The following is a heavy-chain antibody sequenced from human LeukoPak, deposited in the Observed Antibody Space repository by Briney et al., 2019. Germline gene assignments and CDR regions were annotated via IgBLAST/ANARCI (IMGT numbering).Heavy chain of an antibody. J-gene: IGHJ5*02. V-gene: IGHV4-61*02. Sequence: SETLSLTCTVSGGSISSSSYYWSWIRQPAGKGLEWIGRIYTNGSTYYNPSLKSRVTISVDTSKNQFSLKLSSVTAADTAVYYCARQFRSVTAPFDPWGQGTLVTVSS. CDR2: IYTNGST. D-gene: IGHD4-17*01. CDR1: GGSISSSSYY. CDR3: ARQFRSVTAPFDP.